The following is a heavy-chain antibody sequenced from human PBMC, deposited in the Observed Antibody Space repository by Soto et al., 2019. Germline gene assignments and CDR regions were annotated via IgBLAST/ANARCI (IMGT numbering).Heavy chain of an antibody. CDR1: CGSISSYY. Sequence: QVQLQESGPGLVKPSETLSLTCTVSCGSISSYYWSWIRQPPGKGLEWIGYIYYSGSTNYNPSLKSRVTISVDMSKNQFSLKLSSVTAADTAVYYCARRSSWHGGSFDYWGQGTLVTVSS. J-gene: IGHJ4*02. V-gene: IGHV4-59*01. CDR3: ARRSSWHGGSFDY. D-gene: IGHD6-13*01. CDR2: IYYSGST.